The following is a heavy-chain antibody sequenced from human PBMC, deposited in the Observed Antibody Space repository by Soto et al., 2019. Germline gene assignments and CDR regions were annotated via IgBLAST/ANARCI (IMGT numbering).Heavy chain of an antibody. V-gene: IGHV3-23*01. D-gene: IGHD1-1*01. CDR1: GFNFNIYA. J-gene: IGHJ6*03. CDR3: AKAPGNPYYYYYMDV. Sequence: EVQLLESGGGLVQPGGSLRLSCAASGFNFNIYAMTWVRQAPGKGLEWVSTISPGGDSTYFADSVKGRVTISRDNSKNTLPLPMNSLRAEDTAKYFCAKAPGNPYYYYYMDVWGTGTTVTVSS. CDR2: ISPGGDST.